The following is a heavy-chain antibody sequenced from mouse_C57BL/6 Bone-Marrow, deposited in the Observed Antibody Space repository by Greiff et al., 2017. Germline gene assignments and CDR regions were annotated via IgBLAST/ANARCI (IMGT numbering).Heavy chain of an antibody. CDR3: ARDRLYCSPFAY. CDR1: GFTFSSYA. J-gene: IGHJ3*01. Sequence: EVQGVESGGGLVKPGGSLKLSCAASGFTFSSYAMSWVRQTPEKRLEWVATISDGGSYTYYPDNVKGRFTISRDNAKNNLYLQMSHLKSEDTAMYYCARDRLYCSPFAYWGQGTLVTVSA. D-gene: IGHD1-1*01. V-gene: IGHV5-4*01. CDR2: ISDGGSYT.